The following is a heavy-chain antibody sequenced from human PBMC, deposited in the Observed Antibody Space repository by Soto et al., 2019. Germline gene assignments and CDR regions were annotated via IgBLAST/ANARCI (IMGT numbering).Heavy chain of an antibody. D-gene: IGHD3-10*01. Sequence: QVQLVQSGAEVKKPGSSVKVSCKASGGIFSTYAISWLRQAPGQGLEWMGGIIPIFGTPNYAQRFQGRVTITADESTTTAYNELSRLKSEDTAVYYCARDRHDYGSGNYYNRIAFWGQGTLVTVSS. J-gene: IGHJ4*02. CDR2: IIPIFGTP. CDR3: ARDRHDYGSGNYYNRIAF. V-gene: IGHV1-69*01. CDR1: GGIFSTYA.